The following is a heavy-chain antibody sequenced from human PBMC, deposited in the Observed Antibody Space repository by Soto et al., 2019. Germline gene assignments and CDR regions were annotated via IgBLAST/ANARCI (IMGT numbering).Heavy chain of an antibody. D-gene: IGHD2-2*01. J-gene: IGHJ6*02. V-gene: IGHV4-34*01. CDR3: ARGVYCSSTSCYWGMDV. CDR2: INHSGST. Sequence: PSETLSLTCAVYGGSFSGCCWSWIRQPPGKGLEWIGEINHSGSTNYNPSLKSRVTISVDTSKNQFSLELSSVTAADTAVYYCARGVYCSSTSCYWGMDVWGQGTTVTV. CDR1: GGSFSGCC.